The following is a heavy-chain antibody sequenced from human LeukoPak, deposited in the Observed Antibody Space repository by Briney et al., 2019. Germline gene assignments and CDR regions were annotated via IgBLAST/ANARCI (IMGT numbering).Heavy chain of an antibody. CDR2: IYHSGST. J-gene: IGHJ6*02. V-gene: IGHV4-30-2*01. D-gene: IGHD4-23*01. CDR3: ARETLVNGMDV. CDR1: GGSISSGGYS. Sequence: SQTLSLTCAVSGGSISSGGYSWSWIRQPPGKGLEWIGYIYHSGSTYYNPSLKSRVTISVDRSKNQFSLKLSSVTAADTAVYYCARETLVNGMDVWGQGTTVTVSS.